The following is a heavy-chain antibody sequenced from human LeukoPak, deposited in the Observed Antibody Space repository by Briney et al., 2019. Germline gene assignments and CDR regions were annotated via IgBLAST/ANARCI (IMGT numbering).Heavy chain of an antibody. J-gene: IGHJ4*02. CDR2: IYSGGFT. CDR3: AREGTALAGGLDY. CDR1: GFTVSSYY. D-gene: IGHD6-19*01. V-gene: IGHV3-66*01. Sequence: GGSLGLSCAASGFTVSSYYTSWVRQAPGKGLEWVSVIYSGGFTHFADFVKGRFTIPRDNSKNTLYLQMNSLRAEDTAVYYCAREGTALAGGLDYWGQGTLVTVSS.